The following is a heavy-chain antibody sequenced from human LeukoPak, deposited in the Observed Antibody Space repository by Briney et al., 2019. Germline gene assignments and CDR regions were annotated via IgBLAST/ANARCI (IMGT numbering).Heavy chain of an antibody. CDR3: ARGVRGAELFDY. V-gene: IGHV3-23*01. CDR1: GFTLRSYG. J-gene: IGHJ4*02. D-gene: IGHD3-10*01. CDR2: ITSGGST. Sequence: HPGGSLRLSCAASGFTLRSYGMSWVRQAPGKGLEWVSAITSGGSTYYAGSVKGRFTISRDNAKNSLYLQMNSLRAEDTAVYYCARGVRGAELFDYWGQGTLVTVSS.